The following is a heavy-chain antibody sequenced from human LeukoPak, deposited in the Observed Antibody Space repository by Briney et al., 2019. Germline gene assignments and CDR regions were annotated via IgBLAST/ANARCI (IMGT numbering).Heavy chain of an antibody. D-gene: IGHD3-9*01. CDR1: GYTFSDYY. Sequence: ASVKVSCKASGYTFSDYYIYWVRRAPGQGLEWMAWINPKSGGTNTNYAQMFQGRVSMTRDTSISTAYMELSRLTFDDTAIYYCARARGLLTGQYSGLFDWGQGTLVTVSS. V-gene: IGHV1-2*02. CDR3: ARARGLLTGQYSGLFD. CDR2: INPKSGGTNT. J-gene: IGHJ4*02.